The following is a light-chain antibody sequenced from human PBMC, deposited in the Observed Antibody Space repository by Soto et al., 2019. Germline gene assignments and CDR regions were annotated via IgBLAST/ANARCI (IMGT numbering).Light chain of an antibody. Sequence: EIVLTQSPGTLSLSPGGRATLSCRASQSVSSNYLAWYQQKPGQAPRLLIYSASSRATGIPDRFSGSGSGTDFTLTISRLEPEDFAVYYCQQYGSSPFTFGGGTKVDIK. V-gene: IGKV3-20*01. CDR3: QQYGSSPFT. CDR2: SAS. J-gene: IGKJ4*01. CDR1: QSVSSNY.